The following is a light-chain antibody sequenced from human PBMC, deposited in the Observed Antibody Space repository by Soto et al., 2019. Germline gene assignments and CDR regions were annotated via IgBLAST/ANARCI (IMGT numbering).Light chain of an antibody. CDR1: PSVSTY. V-gene: IGKV3-11*01. Sequence: PGERATLSCRASPSVSTYLAWYQQRPGQAPRLLIYDASHRATGIPPRFSGSGSGTDFTLTISSLEPEDFAIYYCQQRSSLFTFGPGTKVEIK. CDR2: DAS. J-gene: IGKJ3*01. CDR3: QQRSSLFT.